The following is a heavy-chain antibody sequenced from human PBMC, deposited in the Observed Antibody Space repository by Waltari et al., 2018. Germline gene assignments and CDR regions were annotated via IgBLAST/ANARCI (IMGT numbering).Heavy chain of an antibody. CDR2: IIPIVGTA. D-gene: IGHD6-19*01. CDR1: GGTFSSYA. CDR3: ARERDSDIAVAGNFGY. J-gene: IGHJ4*02. V-gene: IGHV1-69*13. Sequence: QVQLVQSGAEVKKPGSSVKVSCKASGGTFSSYAISWVRQAPGQGLEWMGGIIPIVGTANYAQKCQGRVTITADESTSTAYMELSSLRSEDTAVYYCARERDSDIAVAGNFGYWGQGTLVTVSS.